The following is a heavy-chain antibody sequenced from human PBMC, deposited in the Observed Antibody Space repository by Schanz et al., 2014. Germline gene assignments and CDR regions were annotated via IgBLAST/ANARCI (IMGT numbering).Heavy chain of an antibody. CDR1: GFTFSDYW. J-gene: IGHJ4*02. Sequence: EVQLVASGGGLVQPGGSLRLSCTASGFTFSDYWMSWVRQAPGKGPEWVANIKHDGSVKDYVDSVEGRFTISRDNTKNSLFLQLNSLRADDTAVYYCARDHTTESYYSAGPPIDYWGQGTLLTVSS. CDR2: IKHDGSVK. CDR3: ARDHTTESYYSAGPPIDY. D-gene: IGHD1-26*01. V-gene: IGHV3-7*04.